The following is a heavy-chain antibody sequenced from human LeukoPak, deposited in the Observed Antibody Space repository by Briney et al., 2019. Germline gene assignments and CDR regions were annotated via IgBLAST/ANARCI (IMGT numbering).Heavy chain of an antibody. J-gene: IGHJ4*02. D-gene: IGHD6-19*01. CDR2: INPSGGGT. CDR3: ARQGAYSSAIGMGY. CDR1: GYTFNNYY. Sequence: ASVKVSCKASGYTFNNYYMYWVRQAPGQGLEWMGMINPSGGGTSYAQKFQGRVTMTRDTSTRTIYMEVSSLKPEDTAVYYCARQGAYSSAIGMGYWGQGTLVTVSS. V-gene: IGHV1-46*02.